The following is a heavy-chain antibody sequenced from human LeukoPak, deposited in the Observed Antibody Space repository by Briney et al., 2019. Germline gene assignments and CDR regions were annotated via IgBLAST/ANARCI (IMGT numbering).Heavy chain of an antibody. J-gene: IGHJ6*03. CDR3: ARVADFDWYNYYYYYYMDV. Sequence: ASVKVSCKASGYTFTSYDINWVRQATGQGLEWMGWMNPNSGNTGYAQKFQGRVTMTRNTSISTAYMELSSLRSEDTAVYYCARVADFDWYNYYYYYYMDVWGKGTTVTISS. CDR2: MNPNSGNT. CDR1: GYTFTSYD. V-gene: IGHV1-8*01. D-gene: IGHD3-9*01.